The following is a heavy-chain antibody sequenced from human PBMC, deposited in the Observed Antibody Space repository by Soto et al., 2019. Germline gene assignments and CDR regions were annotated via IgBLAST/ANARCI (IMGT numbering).Heavy chain of an antibody. V-gene: IGHV4-30-4*01. J-gene: IGHJ4*02. Sequence: QVQLQESGPGLVKPSQTLSLTCTVSGGSISSGDYYWSWIRQPPGKGLEWIGYIYYSGSTYYNPSLKSRVSISVDTSKNQFSLKLSSVTAADTAVYYCARLSYYDSSGYYVGGNYFDYWGQGTLVTVSS. CDR1: GGSISSGDYY. CDR2: IYYSGST. D-gene: IGHD3-22*01. CDR3: ARLSYYDSSGYYVGGNYFDY.